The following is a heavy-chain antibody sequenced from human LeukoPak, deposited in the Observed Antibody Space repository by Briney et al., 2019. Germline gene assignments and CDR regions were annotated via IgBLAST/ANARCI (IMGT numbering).Heavy chain of an antibody. CDR2: ICWNSGSI. J-gene: IGHJ4*02. D-gene: IGHD3-22*01. CDR3: AKDSYDSSGYYPYYFDY. V-gene: IGHV3-9*01. Sequence: GGSLRLSCAASGFTFDNYAMHWVRPAPGKGLEWVSGICWNSGSIGYADSVKGRFTIARDNAKNSLYLQMNSLRAEDTALYYCAKDSYDSSGYYPYYFDYWGQGTLVTVSS. CDR1: GFTFDNYA.